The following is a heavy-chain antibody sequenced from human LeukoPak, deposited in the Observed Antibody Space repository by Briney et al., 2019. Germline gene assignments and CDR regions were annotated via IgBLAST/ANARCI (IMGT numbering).Heavy chain of an antibody. CDR2: IYYSGST. J-gene: IGHJ4*02. Sequence: SETLSLTCTVSGGSVSSGSYYWSWIRQPPGKGLEWIGYIYYSGSTNYNPSLKSRVTISVDTSKNQFSLKVSSVTAADTAVYYCAGAGRGSQQPQLVEYCGQRTLVAVS. CDR1: GGSVSSGSYY. D-gene: IGHD6-13*01. V-gene: IGHV4-61*01. CDR3: AGAGRGSQQPQLVEY.